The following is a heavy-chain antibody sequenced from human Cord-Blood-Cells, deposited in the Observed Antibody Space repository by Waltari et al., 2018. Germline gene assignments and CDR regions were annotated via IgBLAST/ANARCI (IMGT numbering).Heavy chain of an antibody. CDR1: GGSFSGYY. D-gene: IGHD3-22*01. V-gene: IGHV4-34*01. J-gene: IGHJ5*02. CDR2: INHSGSA. CDR3: ARHSRSDSSGYNWFDP. Sequence: QVQLQQWGAGLLKPSETLSLTCAVYGGSFSGYYWSWIRQPPGKGLEWIGEINHSGSANATPALKSRVTISVDTSKNQFSLKLSSVTAADTAVYYGARHSRSDSSGYNWFDPWGQGTLVTVSS.